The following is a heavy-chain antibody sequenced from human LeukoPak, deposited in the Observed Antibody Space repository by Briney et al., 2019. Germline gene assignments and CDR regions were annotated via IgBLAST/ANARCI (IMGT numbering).Heavy chain of an antibody. J-gene: IGHJ3*02. Sequence: GGSPRLSCAASGFTVSSNYMSWVRQAPGKGLEWVSVIYSGGSTYYADSVKGRFTISRDNAKNTLYLQMNSLRAEDTAVYYCARYFDWLSAFDIWGQGTMVTVSS. D-gene: IGHD3-9*01. V-gene: IGHV3-53*01. CDR2: IYSGGST. CDR1: GFTVSSNY. CDR3: ARYFDWLSAFDI.